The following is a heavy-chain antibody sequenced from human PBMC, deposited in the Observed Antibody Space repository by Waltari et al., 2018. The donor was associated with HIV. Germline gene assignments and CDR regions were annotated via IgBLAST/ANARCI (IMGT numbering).Heavy chain of an antibody. J-gene: IGHJ6*02. Sequence: QVQLQQWGAGLMKPSETLPRTCAVSGGSFSGYFWSWIRQPPGKGLEWIGERNHSGSTNYNPSLKSRVTISVDTSKNQFSLKLSSVTAADTAVYYCARAVTDYYYGMDVWGQGTTVTVSS. V-gene: IGHV4-34*01. D-gene: IGHD4-4*01. CDR2: RNHSGST. CDR1: GGSFSGYF. CDR3: ARAVTDYYYGMDV.